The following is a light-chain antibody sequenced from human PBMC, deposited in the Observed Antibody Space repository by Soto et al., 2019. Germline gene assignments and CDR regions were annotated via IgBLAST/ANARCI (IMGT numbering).Light chain of an antibody. CDR2: GNS. CDR1: SSNIGAHYD. CDR3: QSYDSSLSGPV. Sequence: QTVVTQPPSVSGAPGQRVTISCTGSSSNIGAHYDVHWYQQLPGTAPKVLIYGNSNRPSGVPDRFSGSKSGTSASLAITGLQAEDEADYYCQSYDSSLSGPVFGGGTKLTVL. J-gene: IGLJ2*01. V-gene: IGLV1-40*01.